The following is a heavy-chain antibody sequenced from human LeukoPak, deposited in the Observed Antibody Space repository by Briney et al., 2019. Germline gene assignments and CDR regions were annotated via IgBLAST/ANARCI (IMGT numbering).Heavy chain of an antibody. V-gene: IGHV3-23*01. CDR3: AKIDSKAFDI. Sequence: GGSLRLSCAASGFTFNSYAMTWVRQAPGKGLEWVSAISGSGGGTYFADSVKGRFTISRDNSKNTLYLQMNSLRAEDTAVYYCAKIDSKAFDIWGQGTMVTVSS. CDR1: GFTFNSYA. CDR2: ISGSGGGT. D-gene: IGHD2-21*01. J-gene: IGHJ3*02.